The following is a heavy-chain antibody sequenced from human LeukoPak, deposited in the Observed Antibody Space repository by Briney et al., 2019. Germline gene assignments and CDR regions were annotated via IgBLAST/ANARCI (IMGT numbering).Heavy chain of an antibody. Sequence: ASVKVSCKASGYTFTGYYMHWVRQAPGQGLEWMGWINPNSGGTNYAQKFQGRVTMTRDTSISTAYMELSRLRSDGTAVYYCARDEGYCSSTSCYAHYYMDVWGKGTTVTVSS. CDR3: ARDEGYCSSTSCYAHYYMDV. V-gene: IGHV1-2*02. CDR1: GYTFTGYY. J-gene: IGHJ6*03. D-gene: IGHD2-2*01. CDR2: INPNSGGT.